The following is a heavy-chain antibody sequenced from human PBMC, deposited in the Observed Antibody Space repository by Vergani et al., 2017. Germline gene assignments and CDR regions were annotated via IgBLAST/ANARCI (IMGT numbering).Heavy chain of an antibody. CDR1: GYTFTDYF. J-gene: IGHJ4*02. CDR2: INPNSGST. CDR3: ARVDTSSNRDYFDY. V-gene: IGHV1-2*02. Sequence: QVQLVQSGAEVKKPGASVKVSCKASGYTFTDYFMHWVRQAPGQGLEWMGWINPNSGSTNYAQKFQGRVTMTRDTSISTAYMELSNLRSDDTAVYYCARVDTSSNRDYFDYWGQGTLVTVSS. D-gene: IGHD2-2*01.